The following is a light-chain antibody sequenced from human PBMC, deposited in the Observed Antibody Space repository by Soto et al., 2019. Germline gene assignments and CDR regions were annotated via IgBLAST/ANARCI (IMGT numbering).Light chain of an antibody. Sequence: PGQSITISCTGTSSDVGSYNLVSWYQQHPGKAPKLMIYEGSKRPSGVSNRFSGSKSGNTASLTISGLQAEDEADYYCCSYAGSSLYVFGTGTKVTVL. V-gene: IGLV2-23*01. CDR1: SSDVGSYNL. CDR2: EGS. J-gene: IGLJ1*01. CDR3: CSYAGSSLYV.